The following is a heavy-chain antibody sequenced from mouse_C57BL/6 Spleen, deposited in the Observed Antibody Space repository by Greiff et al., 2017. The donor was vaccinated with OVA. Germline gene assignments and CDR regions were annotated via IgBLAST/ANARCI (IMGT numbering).Heavy chain of an antibody. CDR1: GFSLPSYP. D-gene: IGHD1-1*01. CDR2: IWTGGGT. J-gene: IGHJ2*01. CDR3: ARRGELPYYYFDY. Sequence: QVQLKESGPGLLAPSQGLSFTSPFPGFSLPSYPISWVRQPPGKGLEWLGVIWTGGGTNYNSALKSRLSISKDNSKSQVFLKMNSLQTDDTARYYCARRGELPYYYFDYWGQGTTLTVSS. V-gene: IGHV2-9-1*01.